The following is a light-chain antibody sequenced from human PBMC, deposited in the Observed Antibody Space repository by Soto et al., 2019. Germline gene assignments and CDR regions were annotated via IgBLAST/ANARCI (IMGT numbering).Light chain of an antibody. Sequence: DIVMTQSPDSLTVSLGERATINCKSSQSVLSTSDNKNYLAWFQQRPGQPPKLLIYSASTRESGVPDRFSGSGSGTDFTLTISSLQAEDVAVYYCQHYYSRPLTFGGGTKVEIK. CDR2: SAS. CDR1: QSVLSTSDNKNY. CDR3: QHYYSRPLT. J-gene: IGKJ4*01. V-gene: IGKV4-1*01.